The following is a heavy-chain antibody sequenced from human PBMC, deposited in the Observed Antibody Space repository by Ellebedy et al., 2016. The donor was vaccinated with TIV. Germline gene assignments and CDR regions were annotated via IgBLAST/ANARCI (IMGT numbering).Heavy chain of an antibody. D-gene: IGHD4-11*01. CDR3: ARHVATVTKRRFDY. CDR2: INHSGST. J-gene: IGHJ4*02. CDR1: GGSFSGYY. Sequence: MPSETLSLTFAVYGGSFSGYYWSWIRQPPGKGLEWIGEINHSGSTNYNPSLKSRVTISVDTSKNQFSLKLSSVTAADTAVYYCARHVATVTKRRFDYWGQGTLVTVSS. V-gene: IGHV4-34*01.